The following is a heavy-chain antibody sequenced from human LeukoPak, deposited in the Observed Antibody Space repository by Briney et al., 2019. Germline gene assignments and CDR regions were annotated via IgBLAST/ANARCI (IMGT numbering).Heavy chain of an antibody. V-gene: IGHV4-31*03. CDR2: IYYSGST. CDR3: ARTPFGPDYYGSGNYGKDV. CDR1: GGSISSGGYY. D-gene: IGHD3-10*01. Sequence: SETLSLTCTVSGGSISSGGYYWSWIRQHPGKGLEWIGYIYYSGSTYYNPSLKSRVTISVDTSKNQFSLKLSSVTAADTAVYYCARTPFGPDYYGSGNYGKDVWGQGTTVTVSS. J-gene: IGHJ6*02.